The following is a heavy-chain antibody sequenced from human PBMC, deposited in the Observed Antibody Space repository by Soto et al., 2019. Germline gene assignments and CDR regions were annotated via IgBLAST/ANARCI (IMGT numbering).Heavy chain of an antibody. V-gene: IGHV6-1*01. Sequence: SQTLSLTCAISVDIVSSNSAAWNCIRQSPSRGLEWLGRTYYRSKWYNDYAVSVKSRITINPDTSKNQFSLQLNSVTPEDTAVYYCARNLGRAYSSSGVGVYYYYGMDVWGQGTTVTVSS. CDR3: ARNLGRAYSSSGVGVYYYYGMDV. J-gene: IGHJ6*02. CDR1: VDIVSSNSAA. CDR2: TYYRSKWYN. D-gene: IGHD6-6*01.